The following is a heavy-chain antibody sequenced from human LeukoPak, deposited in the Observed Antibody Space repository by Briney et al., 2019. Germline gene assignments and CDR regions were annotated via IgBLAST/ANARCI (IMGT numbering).Heavy chain of an antibody. J-gene: IGHJ3*02. CDR1: GGSISSSSYY. CDR3: ARDPIVGALDDAFDI. Sequence: SETLSLTCAVSGGSISSSSYYWGWIRQPPGKGLEWIGSIYYSGSTYYNPSLKSRVTISVHTSKDQFSPKLSSVTAADTAVYYCARDPIVGALDDAFDIWGQGTLVTVSS. D-gene: IGHD1-26*01. CDR2: IYYSGST. V-gene: IGHV4-39*07.